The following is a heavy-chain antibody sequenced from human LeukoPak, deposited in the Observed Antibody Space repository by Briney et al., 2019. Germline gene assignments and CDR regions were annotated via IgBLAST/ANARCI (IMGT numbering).Heavy chain of an antibody. CDR2: INHSGST. Sequence: PSETLSLTCAVYGGSFSGYYWSWIRQPPGKGLEWIREINHSGSTNYNPSLKSRVTISVDTSKNQFSLKLSSVTAADTAVYYCVRLYAPSLQQLVWGYYFDYWGQGTLVTVSS. CDR1: GGSFSGYY. J-gene: IGHJ4*02. CDR3: VRLYAPSLQQLVWGYYFDY. V-gene: IGHV4-34*01. D-gene: IGHD6-13*01.